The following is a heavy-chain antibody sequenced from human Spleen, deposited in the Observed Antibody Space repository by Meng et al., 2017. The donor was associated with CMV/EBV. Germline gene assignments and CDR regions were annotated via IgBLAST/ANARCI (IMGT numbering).Heavy chain of an antibody. J-gene: IGHJ2*01. CDR1: GGSFSGYY. Sequence: QGELQQWGAGLLKPSETLSLTCAVYGGSFSGYYWSWIRQPPGKGLEWIGEINHSGSTNYDPSLKSRVTISVDTSKNQFSLKLSSVTAADTAVYYCAKAGPDYYDSSGYYRGYWYFDLWGRGTLVTVSS. CDR2: INHSGST. CDR3: AKAGPDYYDSSGYYRGYWYFDL. D-gene: IGHD3-22*01. V-gene: IGHV4-34*01.